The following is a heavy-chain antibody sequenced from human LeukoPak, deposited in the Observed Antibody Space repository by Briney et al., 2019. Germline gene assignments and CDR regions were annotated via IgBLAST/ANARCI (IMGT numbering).Heavy chain of an antibody. D-gene: IGHD5/OR15-5a*01. CDR1: GFTLSTYE. CDR2: INGPST. J-gene: IGHJ4*02. CDR3: ASRRVAVPSTRAFDY. Sequence: GGSLRLSCAASGFTLSTYEMSWVRQAPGKGLEWVSPINGPSTYYANSVKGRFTISTDSAKHSLYLQMTNLRAADTALYYCASRRVAVPSTRAFDYWGQGTLVTVSS. V-gene: IGHV3-48*03.